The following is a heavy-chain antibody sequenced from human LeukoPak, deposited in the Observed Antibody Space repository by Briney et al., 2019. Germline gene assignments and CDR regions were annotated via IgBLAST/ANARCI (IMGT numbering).Heavy chain of an antibody. V-gene: IGHV3-23*01. J-gene: IGHJ4*02. CDR2: ISGSSGTT. CDR1: GFTFSSYA. CDR3: AKDIVVVPAAGLAYNY. D-gene: IGHD2-2*01. Sequence: GGSLRLSCAASGFTFSSYAMSWVRQAPGKGLEWVSAISGSSGTTYYADAVKGRFTISRDNSKNSLYLQMNSLRAEDTAVYYCAKDIVVVPAAGLAYNYWGQGTLVTVSS.